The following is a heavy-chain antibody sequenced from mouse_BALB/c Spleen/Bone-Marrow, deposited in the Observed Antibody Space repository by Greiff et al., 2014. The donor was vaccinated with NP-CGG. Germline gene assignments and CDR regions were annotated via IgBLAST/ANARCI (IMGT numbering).Heavy chain of an antibody. CDR1: GFSFTSYG. CDR2: IWRGGST. Sequence: QVQLQQSGPSLVQPSQSLSITCTVSGFSFTSYGVHWVRQSPGKGLEWLGVIWRGGSTDYNAAFMSRLNITKDNSKSQVFFKMNSLQADDTAIYYCAKTDYWGQGTTLTVSS. CDR3: AKTDY. J-gene: IGHJ2*01. V-gene: IGHV2-5-1*01.